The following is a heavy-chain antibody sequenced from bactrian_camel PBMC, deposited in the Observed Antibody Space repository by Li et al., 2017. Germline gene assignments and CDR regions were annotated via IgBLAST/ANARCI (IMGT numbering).Heavy chain of an antibody. J-gene: IGHJ6*01. CDR2: VDSNGVT. D-gene: IGHD1*01. V-gene: IGHV3S53*01. CDR1: ESTYRSIC. CDR3: GRSLQPFGQGPHQRFDS. Sequence: QLVESGGGSVQAGGSLTLSCTASESTYRSICMAWFRQAPGSQRETVATVDSNGVTKVAGSVKGRFTISKDNAKNTLYLQMDSLKPEDSDMYYCGRSLQPFGQGPHQRFDSWGHGTQVTVS.